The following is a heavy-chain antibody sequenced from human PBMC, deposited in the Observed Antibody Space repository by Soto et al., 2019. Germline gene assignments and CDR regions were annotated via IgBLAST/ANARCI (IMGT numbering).Heavy chain of an antibody. D-gene: IGHD2-21*01. V-gene: IGHV4-59*11. J-gene: IGHJ3*02. CDR3: ARGNDWKSSTFDI. CDR1: GGSLTDHY. CDR2: VYYSGGT. Sequence: LPETLSLTCTVAGGSLTDHYWNWFRQSPGKGLHWIGYVYYSGGTNYNPSLKSRVTMSVDTSKNQFSLNLRSVTAADTAVYYCARGNDWKSSTFDIWGQGTMVTVSS.